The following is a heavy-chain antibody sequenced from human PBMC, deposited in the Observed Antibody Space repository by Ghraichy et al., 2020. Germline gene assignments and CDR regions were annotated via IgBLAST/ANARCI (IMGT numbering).Heavy chain of an antibody. J-gene: IGHJ4*02. CDR3: ASMGGDHYENDY. CDR1: GVSITSDHYF. V-gene: IGHV4-30-4*02. CDR2: MYHTGST. Sequence: SETLSLTCSVSGVSITSDHYFWSWIRQPPGKDLEWIGYMYHTGSTYYNPSLRSRLAISVDTSKNQVSLKLSSVTAADTAVYYCASMGGDHYENDYWGQGNLVTVSS. D-gene: IGHD3-22*01.